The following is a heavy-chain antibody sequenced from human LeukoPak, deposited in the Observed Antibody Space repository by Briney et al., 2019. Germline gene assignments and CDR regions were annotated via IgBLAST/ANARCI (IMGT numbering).Heavy chain of an antibody. J-gene: IGHJ4*02. CDR3: AREVGDIVVVPAAIVRENDY. Sequence: GGSLRLSCAASGFTFSDNYMTWVRQAPGKGLGWLSYISGNGGVIQYADSVKGRFTISRDNAKNSLYLQMNSLRAEDTAVYYCAREVGDIVVVPAAIVRENDYWGQGTLVTVSS. D-gene: IGHD2-2*01. CDR2: ISGNGGVI. CDR1: GFTFSDNY. V-gene: IGHV3-11*04.